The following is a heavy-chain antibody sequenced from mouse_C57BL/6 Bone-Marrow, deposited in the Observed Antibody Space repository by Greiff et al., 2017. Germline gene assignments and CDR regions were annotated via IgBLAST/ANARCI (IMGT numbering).Heavy chain of an antibody. CDR3: ARPTEYYYYAMDY. CDR2: IYPGSGST. D-gene: IGHD1-1*01. CDR1: GYTFTSYW. V-gene: IGHV1-55*01. J-gene: IGHJ4*01. Sequence: VQLQQPGAELVKPGASVKMSCKASGYTFTSYWITWVKQRPGQGLEWIGDIYPGSGSTNYNEKFKSKATLTVDTSSSTAYMQLSSLTSEDSAVYYCARPTEYYYYAMDYWSQGTSVTVSS.